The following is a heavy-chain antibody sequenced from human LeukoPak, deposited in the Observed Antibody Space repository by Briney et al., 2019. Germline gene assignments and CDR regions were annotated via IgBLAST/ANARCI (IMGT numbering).Heavy chain of an antibody. CDR3: ARVRSRSGSSKNWFDP. V-gene: IGHV3-11*01. CDR1: GFTFSDYY. J-gene: IGHJ5*02. CDR2: ISSSGSTI. Sequence: GGSLRLSCAASGFTFSDYYMSWIRQAPGKGPEWVSYISSSGSTIYYADSVKGRFTISRDNAKNSLYLQMNSLRAEDTAVYYCARVRSRSGSSKNWFDPWGQGTLVTVSS. D-gene: IGHD3-10*01.